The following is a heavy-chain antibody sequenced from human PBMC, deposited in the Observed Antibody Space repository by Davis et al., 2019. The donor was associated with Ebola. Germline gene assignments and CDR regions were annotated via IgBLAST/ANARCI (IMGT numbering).Heavy chain of an antibody. V-gene: IGHV4-4*02. CDR3: ARGGGHVDIVATIPYYYYYYGMDV. Sequence: MPSETLSLTCAVSGGSISSSNWWSWVRQPPGQGLEWIGEIYHSGSTNYNPSLKSRVTISVDKSKNQFSLKLSSVTAADTAVYYCARGGGHVDIVATIPYYYYYYGMDVWGQGTTVTVSS. CDR2: IYHSGST. D-gene: IGHD5-12*01. J-gene: IGHJ6*02. CDR1: GGSISSSNW.